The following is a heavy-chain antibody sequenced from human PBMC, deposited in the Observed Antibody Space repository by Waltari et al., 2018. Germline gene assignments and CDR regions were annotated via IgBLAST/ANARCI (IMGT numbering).Heavy chain of an antibody. Sequence: QLQLQESGPGLVKPSETLSLICTVSGGPISSSSYYWGWIRQPPGEGLEWIGSIYYSGSTYYNPSLKSRVTISVETSKNQFSLKLSSVTAADTAVYYCARHVSGYCSSTSCHSDYWGQGTLVTVSS. CDR2: IYYSGST. J-gene: IGHJ4*02. D-gene: IGHD2-2*01. V-gene: IGHV4-39*01. CDR3: ARHVSGYCSSTSCHSDY. CDR1: GGPISSSSYY.